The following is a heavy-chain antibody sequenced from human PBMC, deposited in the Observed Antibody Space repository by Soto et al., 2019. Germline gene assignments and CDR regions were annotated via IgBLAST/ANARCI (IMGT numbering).Heavy chain of an antibody. Sequence: QVQLVESGGGVVQPGRSLRLSCAASGFTFSSYGMHWVRQAPGKGLEWVAVISYDGSNKYYADSVKGRFTISRDNSKITLYLQMNSLRAEDTAVYYCAKDFHDSSSWSLYYYYGMAVWGQGTTFTVSS. V-gene: IGHV3-30*18. CDR2: ISYDGSNK. CDR3: AKDFHDSSSWSLYYYYGMAV. J-gene: IGHJ6*02. D-gene: IGHD6-13*01. CDR1: GFTFSSYG.